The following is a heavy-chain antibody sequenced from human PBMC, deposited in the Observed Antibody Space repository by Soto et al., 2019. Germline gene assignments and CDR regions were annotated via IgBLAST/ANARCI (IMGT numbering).Heavy chain of an antibody. CDR2: IYWDDDK. D-gene: IGHD3-3*01. J-gene: IGHJ4*02. Sequence: QITLKESGPTVVRPTETLTLTCRFSGFSLTTSGVGVGWIRQSPGKAPKWLALIYWDDDKGYSASLKSRLTITEDTSKNPMVLTVSDLDPTDTATYYCAHRVLRTVFGLVTTTAIYFDFWGQGTPVAASS. CDR3: AHRVLRTVFGLVTTTAIYFDF. CDR1: GFSLTTSGVG. V-gene: IGHV2-5*02.